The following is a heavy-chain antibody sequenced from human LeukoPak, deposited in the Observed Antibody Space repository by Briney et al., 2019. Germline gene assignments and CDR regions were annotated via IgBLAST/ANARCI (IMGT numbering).Heavy chain of an antibody. J-gene: IGHJ5*02. CDR1: GFAFSSQA. CDR3: AKMYYYGSSGSNWFDP. V-gene: IGHV3-23*01. D-gene: IGHD3-22*01. Sequence: GGSLRLSCAASGFAFSSQAMSWVRQAPGKGQEWVSTISGSGVSTYYADSVKGRFTISRDNSKNTLYLQMNSLRAEDTAVYYCAKMYYYGSSGSNWFDPWGQGTLVTVSS. CDR2: ISGSGVST.